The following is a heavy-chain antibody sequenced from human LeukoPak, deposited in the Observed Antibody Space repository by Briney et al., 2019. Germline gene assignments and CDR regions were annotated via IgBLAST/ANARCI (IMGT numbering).Heavy chain of an antibody. CDR1: GFTFSSYG. Sequence: GGSLRLSCAASGFTFSSYGMHWVRQAPGKGLEWVAVIWYDGSNKYYADSVKGRFTISRDNSKNTLYLQMNSLRAEDTAVYYCAKDRYYYDSSGYYYMGSFQHWGQGTLVTVSS. D-gene: IGHD3-22*01. J-gene: IGHJ1*01. CDR3: AKDRYYYDSSGYYYMGSFQH. CDR2: IWYDGSNK. V-gene: IGHV3-30*02.